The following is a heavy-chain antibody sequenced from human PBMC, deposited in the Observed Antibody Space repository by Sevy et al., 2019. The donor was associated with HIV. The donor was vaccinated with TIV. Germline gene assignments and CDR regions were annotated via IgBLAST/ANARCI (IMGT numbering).Heavy chain of an antibody. CDR1: GYSFTPYW. D-gene: IGHD3-22*01. V-gene: IGHV5-51*01. CDR2: VYPRDSDT. Sequence: GESLKISCKASGYSFTPYWIGWVRQIPGKGLEWMGIVYPRDSDTRYSPSFQGHVTISADKSISTAYLQWSSLKASDTAMYYCARLSSSGYEYWGQGTLVTVSS. CDR3: ARLSSSGYEY. J-gene: IGHJ4*02.